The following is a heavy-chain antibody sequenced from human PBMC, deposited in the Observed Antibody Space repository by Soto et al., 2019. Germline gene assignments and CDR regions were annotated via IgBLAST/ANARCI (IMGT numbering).Heavy chain of an antibody. J-gene: IGHJ6*02. D-gene: IGHD3-3*01. Sequence: PGGSLRLSCAASGFSFSDYSMNWVRQAPGKGLEWVSSISTSGSFKYYAESVKGRITISRDNSKKSLYLQMNSLRADDTAFYYCAKNVRFLQDPYYYGLDVWGHGTTVTVSS. V-gene: IGHV3-21*04. CDR2: ISTSGSFK. CDR1: GFSFSDYS. CDR3: AKNVRFLQDPYYYGLDV.